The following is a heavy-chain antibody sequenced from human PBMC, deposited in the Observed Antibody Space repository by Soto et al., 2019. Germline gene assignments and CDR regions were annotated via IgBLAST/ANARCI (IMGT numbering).Heavy chain of an antibody. CDR2: ISGSGGST. CDR1: GFTFSSYA. CDR3: AKDADGYNWATSFDY. Sequence: GGSLRLSCAASGFTFSSYAMSWVRQAPGKGLEWVSAISGSGGSTYYADSVKGRFTISGDNSKNTLYLQMNSLRAEDTAVYYCAKDADGYNWATSFDYWGQGTLVTVSS. D-gene: IGHD1-1*01. J-gene: IGHJ4*02. V-gene: IGHV3-23*01.